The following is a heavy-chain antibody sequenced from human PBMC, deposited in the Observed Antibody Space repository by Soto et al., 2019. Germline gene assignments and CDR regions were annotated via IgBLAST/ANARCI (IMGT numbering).Heavy chain of an antibody. J-gene: IGHJ2*01. Sequence: SETLSLTCTVSGGSISSYYWSWIRQPPGKGLEWIGYIYYSGSTNYNPSLKSRVTISVDTSKNQFSLKLSSVTAADTAVYYCARARSAPPFDLGGRGTLVTV. D-gene: IGHD3-3*01. CDR3: ARARSAPPFDL. CDR2: IYYSGST. CDR1: GGSISSYY. V-gene: IGHV4-59*01.